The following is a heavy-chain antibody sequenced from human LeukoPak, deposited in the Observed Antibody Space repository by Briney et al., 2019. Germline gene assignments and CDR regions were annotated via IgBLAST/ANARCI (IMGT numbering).Heavy chain of an antibody. CDR2: ISYDGSNK. J-gene: IGHJ4*02. V-gene: IGHV3-30*18. Sequence: GRSLRLSCAASGFIFSSYAMYWVRQAPGKGLEWVAVISYDGSNKYYGDSVKGRFTISRDNSKSTLYLQTNTLRVEDAAVYYCAKDRVVGKQWLAQFDSWGQGTLVTVSS. CDR3: AKDRVVGKQWLAQFDS. CDR1: GFIFSSYA. D-gene: IGHD6-19*01.